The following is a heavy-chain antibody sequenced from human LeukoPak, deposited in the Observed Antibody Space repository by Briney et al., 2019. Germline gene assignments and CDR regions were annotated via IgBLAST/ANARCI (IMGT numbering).Heavy chain of an antibody. J-gene: IGHJ5*02. CDR2: IDPSDSYT. D-gene: IGHD3-22*01. CDR3: ARHRSSGWFDP. Sequence: GESLKISCQGSGYSFTTYWISWVRQMPGKGLEWMGRIDPSDSYTNYSPSFQGHVTISADKSISTAYLQWSSLKAADTAMYYCARHRSSGWFDPWGQGTLVTVSS. CDR1: GYSFTTYW. V-gene: IGHV5-10-1*01.